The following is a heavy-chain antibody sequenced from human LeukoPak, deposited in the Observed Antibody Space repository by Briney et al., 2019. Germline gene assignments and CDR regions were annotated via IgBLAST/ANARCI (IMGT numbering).Heavy chain of an antibody. V-gene: IGHV3-49*04. J-gene: IGHJ4*02. CDR1: GFTFGDYA. D-gene: IGHD1-1*01. CDR2: IRRKAYGGTR. Sequence: GGSLRLSCTASGFTFGDYAMSWVRQAPGKGVEGVGFIRRKAYGGTREYAASGKSRFTISRDDSKNIAYLQMNSLKTEDTAVYYCTLSVPAWTHFDNWGQGTLVTVSS. CDR3: TLSVPAWTHFDN.